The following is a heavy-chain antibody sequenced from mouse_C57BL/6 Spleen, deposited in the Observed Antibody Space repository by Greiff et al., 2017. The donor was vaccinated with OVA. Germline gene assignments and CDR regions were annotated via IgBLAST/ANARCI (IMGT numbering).Heavy chain of an antibody. CDR2: ISDGGSYT. CDR3: ARDPYYYGSSYFDY. V-gene: IGHV5-4*01. CDR1: GFTFSSYA. D-gene: IGHD1-1*01. Sequence: EVQVVESGGGLVKPGGSLKLSCAASGFTFSSYAMSWVRQTPEKRLEWVATISDGGSYTYYPDNVKGRFTISRDNAKNNLYLQMSHLKSEDTAMYYCARDPYYYGSSYFDYWGQGTTLTVSS. J-gene: IGHJ2*01.